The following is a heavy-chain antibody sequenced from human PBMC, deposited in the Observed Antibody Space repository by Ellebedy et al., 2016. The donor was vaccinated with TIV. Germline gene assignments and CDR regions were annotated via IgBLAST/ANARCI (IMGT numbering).Heavy chain of an antibody. V-gene: IGHV3-30*03. Sequence: GESLKISXAGSGFTFGGFSIHWVRQAPGKGLEWVAVVSFDGNKKYYSDSVKGRFTISRDNSKNTLHLHMDNLRTEDTAVYYCAREDGDYPVDAFDVWGQGTMVTVSS. D-gene: IGHD4-17*01. CDR3: AREDGDYPVDAFDV. J-gene: IGHJ3*01. CDR2: VSFDGNKK. CDR1: GFTFGGFS.